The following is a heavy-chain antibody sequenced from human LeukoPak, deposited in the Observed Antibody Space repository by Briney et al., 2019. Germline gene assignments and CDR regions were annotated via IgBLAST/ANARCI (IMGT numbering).Heavy chain of an antibody. J-gene: IGHJ4*02. CDR1: GYSISSGYY. V-gene: IGHV4-38-2*02. CDR2: IYHSGST. CDR3: ATRYYDILTGYLGPLDY. Sequence: SETLSLTCTVSGYSISSGYYWGWIRQPPGKGLEWIGSIYHSGSTYYNPSLKSRVTISVDTSKNQFSLKLSSVTAADTAVYYCATRYYDILTGYLGPLDYWGQGTLVTVSS. D-gene: IGHD3-9*01.